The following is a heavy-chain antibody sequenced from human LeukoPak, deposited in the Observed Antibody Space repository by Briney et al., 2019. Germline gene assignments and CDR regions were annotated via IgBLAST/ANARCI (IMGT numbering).Heavy chain of an antibody. V-gene: IGHV4-4*07. CDR1: GGSISSYY. CDR2: MYTSGST. Sequence: RSSETLSLTCTVSGGSISSYYWSWIRQPAGKGLEWIGRMYTSGSTNNNPSLKSRVSMSVDTSKNQFSLKLSSVTAADTAVYYCARDQGSIILGYFDYWGQGTLVTVSS. J-gene: IGHJ4*02. CDR3: ARDQGSIILGYFDY. D-gene: IGHD1-14*01.